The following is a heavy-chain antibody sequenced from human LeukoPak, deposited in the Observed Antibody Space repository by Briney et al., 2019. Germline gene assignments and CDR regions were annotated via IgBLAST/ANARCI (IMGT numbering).Heavy chain of an antibody. CDR1: GYTFTSYG. J-gene: IGHJ4*02. V-gene: IGHV1-18*01. CDR3: ARDSRGIAAAYFDY. D-gene: IGHD6-13*01. Sequence: ASVKVSCKASGYTFTSYGISWVRQAPGQGLEWMGWISAYNGNTNYAQKLQGRVTMTTDTSTSTAYMELRSLRSEDTAVYYCARDSRGIAAAYFDYWGQGTLVTVSS. CDR2: ISAYNGNT.